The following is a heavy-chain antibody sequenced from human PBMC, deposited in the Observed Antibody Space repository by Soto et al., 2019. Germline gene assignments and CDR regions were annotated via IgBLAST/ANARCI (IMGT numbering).Heavy chain of an antibody. CDR3: AGGGVRGVITRTRDYYGMAV. D-gene: IGHD3-10*01. V-gene: IGHV5-51*01. CDR1: GYSFTSYW. J-gene: IGHJ6*02. CDR2: IYPGDSDT. Sequence: PGEDLKISCKGSGYSFTSYWIGWVRQMPGKGLEWMGIIYPGDSDTRYSPSFQGQVTISADKSISTAYLQWSSLKASDTAMYYCAGGGVRGVITRTRDYYGMAVWGQGTTVTVS.